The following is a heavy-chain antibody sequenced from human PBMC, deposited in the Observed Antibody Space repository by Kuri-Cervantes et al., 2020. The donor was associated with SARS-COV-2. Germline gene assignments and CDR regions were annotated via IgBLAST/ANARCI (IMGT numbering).Heavy chain of an antibody. CDR1: GFTFSNAW. CDR3: ARGISYSGYDLDY. V-gene: IGHV3-15*01. Sequence: GGSLRLSCAASGFTFSNAWMSWVRQAPGKGLEWVGRIKSKTDGGTTDYAAPVKGRFTISRDNAKNSLYLQMNSLRAEDTAVYYCARGISYSGYDLDYWSQGTLVTVSS. D-gene: IGHD5-12*01. CDR2: IKSKTDGGTT. J-gene: IGHJ4*02.